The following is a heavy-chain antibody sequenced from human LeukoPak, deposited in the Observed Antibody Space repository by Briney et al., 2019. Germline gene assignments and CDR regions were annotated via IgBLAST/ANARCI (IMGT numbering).Heavy chain of an antibody. D-gene: IGHD6-13*01. Sequence: SETLSLTCTVSGGSISSSSYYWGWIRQPPGKGLEWIGSIYYSGSTYYNPSLKSQVTISVDTSKNQFSLKLSSVTAADTAVYYCARQRGSSWYGDYWGQGTLVTVSS. J-gene: IGHJ4*02. CDR1: GGSISSSSYY. CDR2: IYYSGST. V-gene: IGHV4-39*01. CDR3: ARQRGSSWYGDY.